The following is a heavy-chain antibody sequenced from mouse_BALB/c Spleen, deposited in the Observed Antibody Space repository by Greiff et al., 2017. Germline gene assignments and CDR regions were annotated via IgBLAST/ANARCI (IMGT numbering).Heavy chain of an antibody. V-gene: IGHV1S56*01. CDR2: IYPGNVNT. CDR3: ARTGTMITAGDAMDY. J-gene: IGHJ4*01. D-gene: IGHD2-4*01. CDR1: GYTFTSYY. Sequence: VQLQQSGPELVKPGASVRISCKASGYTFTSYYIHWVKQRPGQGLEWIGWIYPGNVNTKYNEKFKGKATLTADKSSSTAYMQLSSLTSEDSAVYFCARTGTMITAGDAMDYWGQGTSVTVSS.